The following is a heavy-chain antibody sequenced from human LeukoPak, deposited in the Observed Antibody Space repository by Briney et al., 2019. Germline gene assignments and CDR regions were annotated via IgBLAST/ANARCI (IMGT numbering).Heavy chain of an antibody. CDR1: GGSISSSSYY. CDR3: AREIISSGSNWFDP. Sequence: PSETLSLTCTVSGGSISSSSYYWGWLRQPPGTGLEWTGSIYYSGGTYYNPSLKSRVTISVDTSRIQFSLKVSSVTAADTAVYYCAREIISSGSNWFDPWGQGTLVTVSS. V-gene: IGHV4-39*07. J-gene: IGHJ5*02. CDR2: IYYSGGT. D-gene: IGHD3-22*01.